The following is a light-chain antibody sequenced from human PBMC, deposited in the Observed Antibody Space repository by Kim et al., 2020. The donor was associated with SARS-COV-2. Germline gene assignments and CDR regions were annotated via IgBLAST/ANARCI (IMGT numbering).Light chain of an antibody. CDR2: GAS. CDR3: QQYNNWPKT. V-gene: IGKV3-15*01. Sequence: EIVMTQSPATLSVSPGERATLSCRASQSVSSNLAWYQQKPGQAPRLLIYGASTRATGIPARFSGSGSGTKFTLTISSLQSEDFAVYYCQQYNNWPKTFGQGTKLEI. CDR1: QSVSSN. J-gene: IGKJ2*01.